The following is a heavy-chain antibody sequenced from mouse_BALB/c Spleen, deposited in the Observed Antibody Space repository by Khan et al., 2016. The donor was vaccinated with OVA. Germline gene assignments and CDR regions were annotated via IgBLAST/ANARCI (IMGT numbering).Heavy chain of an antibody. CDR2: INPTSGST. Sequence: VQLQESGAELAKPGASVKMSCKASGYTFTTYWMHWVKQRPGQGLEWIGYINPTSGSTDYNQKFKDKATLTAAKSSSTAYMQLSSLTSDDSAVYYCARDRSDYGGQGTTLTVSS. CDR1: GYTFTTYW. V-gene: IGHV1-7*01. J-gene: IGHJ2*01. CDR3: ARDRSDY.